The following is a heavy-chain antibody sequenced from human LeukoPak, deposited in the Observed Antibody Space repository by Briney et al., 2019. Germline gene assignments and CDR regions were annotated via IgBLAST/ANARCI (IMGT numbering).Heavy chain of an antibody. CDR1: GYTFTSYG. CDR2: ISTYYGNT. CDR3: ARPHTTGTTGGFDY. V-gene: IGHV1-18*01. Sequence: ASVKVSCKASGYTFTSYGFSWVRQAPGQGLEWMGWISTYYGNTNYAQKLQDRVTMTTDTSTSTAYMELTSLRSDDAAVYYCARPHTTGTTGGFDYWGQGTLVTVSS. J-gene: IGHJ4*02. D-gene: IGHD1-1*01.